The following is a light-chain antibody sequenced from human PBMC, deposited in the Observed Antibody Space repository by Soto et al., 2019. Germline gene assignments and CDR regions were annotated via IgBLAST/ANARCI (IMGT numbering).Light chain of an antibody. J-gene: IGKJ4*01. Sequence: EIVMTQSPATLSVSPGERATLSCRVSQSISNNLAWYQQKVGQAPRLLIYGATTRDTGIPARFSGSGSGTEFTLTISSLQTEDFAVYYCQQYNKWPPLTFGGGTKVEIK. CDR2: GAT. V-gene: IGKV3-15*01. CDR3: QQYNKWPPLT. CDR1: QSISNN.